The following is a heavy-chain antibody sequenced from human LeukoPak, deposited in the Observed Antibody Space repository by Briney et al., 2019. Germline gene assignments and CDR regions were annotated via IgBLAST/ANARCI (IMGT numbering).Heavy chain of an antibody. CDR2: IKQDGSEK. CDR1: GFTFSSYW. CDR3: ARDTDIVVVRGDAFDI. V-gene: IGHV3-7*01. D-gene: IGHD2-2*01. J-gene: IGHJ3*02. Sequence: GGSLRLSCAASGFTFSSYWMSWVRQAPGKGLEWVANIKQDGSEKYYVDSVKGRFTISRDNAKNSLYLQMNSLRAEDTAVYYCARDTDIVVVRGDAFDIWGQGTMVTVSS.